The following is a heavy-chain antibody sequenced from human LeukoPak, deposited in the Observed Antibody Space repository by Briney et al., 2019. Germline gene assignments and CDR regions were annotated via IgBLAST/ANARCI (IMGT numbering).Heavy chain of an antibody. CDR2: ISANNGDT. J-gene: IGHJ4*02. Sequence: AASVKVSCKASGYTFTRYGISWVRQAPGQGLEWMGWISANNGDTNSAQKFQDRVTMTADTSTSTAYMELRSLRSDDTAVYYCARDFFHGHCAGLSCLLLDYWGQGSLVTVSS. V-gene: IGHV1-18*01. CDR1: GYTFTRYG. CDR3: ARDFFHGHCAGLSCLLLDY. D-gene: IGHD2-15*01.